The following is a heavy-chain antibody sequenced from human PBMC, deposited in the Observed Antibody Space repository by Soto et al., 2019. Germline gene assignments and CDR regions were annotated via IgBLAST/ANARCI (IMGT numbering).Heavy chain of an antibody. CDR3: GKDLRGNLVAYFDS. V-gene: IGHV3-23*01. D-gene: IGHD4-4*01. Sequence: GGSLRLSCAVSGFTFSNYAMSWVRQAPGKGLEWVSAISSSAATTHYADSVKGRFTISRDNSKNTLYLQMSSLRDEDTAVYYCGKDLRGNLVAYFDSWGQGALVTVSS. CDR1: GFTFSNYA. J-gene: IGHJ4*02. CDR2: ISSSAATT.